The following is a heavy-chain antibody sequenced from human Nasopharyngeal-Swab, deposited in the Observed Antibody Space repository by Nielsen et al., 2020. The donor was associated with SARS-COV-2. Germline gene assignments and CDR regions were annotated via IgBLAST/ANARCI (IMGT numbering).Heavy chain of an antibody. CDR2: ISFDGRDK. J-gene: IGHJ4*02. CDR3: ARAGDSSGWFPPYHFDY. V-gene: IGHV3-30*03. D-gene: IGHD6-19*01. Sequence: GGSLRLSCAASGFTFNSYDMHWVRQAPGKGLEWVAVISFDGRDKDFEESVRGRFTISRDNSKNTLYLQMNSLRAEDTAVYYCARAGDSSGWFPPYHFDYWGQGTLVTVSS. CDR1: GFTFNSYD.